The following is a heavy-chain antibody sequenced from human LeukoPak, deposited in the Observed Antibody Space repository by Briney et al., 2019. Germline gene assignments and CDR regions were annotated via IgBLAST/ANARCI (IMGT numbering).Heavy chain of an antibody. CDR2: IYYSGRT. J-gene: IGHJ4*02. V-gene: IGHV4-59*08. CDR3: ARHVLGTATVADY. CDR1: GGSIGYYY. Sequence: SETLSLTCTVSGGSIGYYYWSWIRQPPGKGLEWIGYIYYSGRTNYNPSLKSRVTISVDPSKNQFSLKLTSVTAADTAVYYCARHVLGTATVADYWGQGTLVTVSS. D-gene: IGHD5-18*01.